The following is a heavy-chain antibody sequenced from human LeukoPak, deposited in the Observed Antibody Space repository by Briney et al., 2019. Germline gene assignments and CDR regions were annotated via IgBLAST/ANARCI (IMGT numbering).Heavy chain of an antibody. D-gene: IGHD3-10*01. V-gene: IGHV4-4*02. CDR1: AGSISSSNW. CDR2: IYHSGST. J-gene: IGHJ6*03. CDR3: ARHQEAMVRGVLYYMDV. Sequence: SGTLSLTCAVSAGSISSSNWWSWVRQPPGKGLEWIGEIYHSGSTNYNPSLKSRVTISVDTSKNQFSLRLSSVTAADTAVYYCARHQEAMVRGVLYYMDVWGKGTTVTISS.